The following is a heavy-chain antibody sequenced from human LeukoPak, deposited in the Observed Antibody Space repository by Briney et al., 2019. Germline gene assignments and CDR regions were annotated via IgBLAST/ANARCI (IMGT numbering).Heavy chain of an antibody. Sequence: AGGSLRLSCAASGFTFNTYTMNWVRQAPGKGLEWVSYISGSSGIIDYADSVRGRFTISRDNAKNSLYLQMNSLRAEDTAVYYCAKGLRIAATMDVWGQGTTVTVSS. CDR3: AKGLRIAATMDV. J-gene: IGHJ6*02. CDR2: ISGSSGII. CDR1: GFTFNTYT. D-gene: IGHD6-25*01. V-gene: IGHV3-48*01.